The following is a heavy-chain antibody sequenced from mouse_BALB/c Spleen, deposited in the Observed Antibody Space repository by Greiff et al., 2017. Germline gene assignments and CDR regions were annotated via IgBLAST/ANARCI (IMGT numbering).Heavy chain of an antibody. D-gene: IGHD5-5*01. CDR3: ARSGLPLAIDY. CDR1: GFTFSSFG. V-gene: IGHV5-17*02. J-gene: IGHJ4*01. Sequence: EVKVVESGGGLVQPGGSRKLSCAASGFTFSSFGMHWVRQAPEKGLEWVAYISSGSSTIYYADTVKGRFTISRDNPKNTLFLQMPSLRSEDTAMYYCARSGLPLAIDYWGQGTSVTVSS. CDR2: ISSGSSTI.